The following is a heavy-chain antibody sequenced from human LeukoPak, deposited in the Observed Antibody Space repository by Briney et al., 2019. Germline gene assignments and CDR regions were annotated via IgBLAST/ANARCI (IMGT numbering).Heavy chain of an antibody. CDR1: GFTFRSYA. CDR3: AKKDDSGSYAYFDY. V-gene: IGHV3-23*01. CDR2: ISGSGSGTIT. J-gene: IGHJ4*02. Sequence: GGSLRLSCAASGFTFRSYALSWVRQAPGKGLEWVSAISGSGSGTITFYADSVRGRFTIPRDNSKSTLYLQMNSLRAEDTAVYYSAKKDDSGSYAYFDYWGQGTLVTVSS. D-gene: IGHD3-10*01.